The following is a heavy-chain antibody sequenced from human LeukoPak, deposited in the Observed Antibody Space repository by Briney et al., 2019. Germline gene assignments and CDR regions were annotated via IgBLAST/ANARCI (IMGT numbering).Heavy chain of an antibody. Sequence: PGGSLRLSCAASGFTFSNSAMSWVRQAPGKGLEWVSTLSGSGITTYYADSVKGRFTISRDNSKNTLYLQMNTLGAEDSALYYCAKGTYSSGWSYFDYWGHGTLVTVSS. CDR2: LSGSGITT. J-gene: IGHJ4*01. V-gene: IGHV3-23*01. D-gene: IGHD6-19*01. CDR1: GFTFSNSA. CDR3: AKGTYSSGWSYFDY.